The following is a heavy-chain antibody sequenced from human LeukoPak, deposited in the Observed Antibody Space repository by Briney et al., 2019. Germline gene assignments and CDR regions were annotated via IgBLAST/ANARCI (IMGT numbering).Heavy chain of an antibody. Sequence: GGCLRLSCAASGFTFDDYAMHWVRQAPGKGLEWVSGISWNSGSIGYADSVKGRFTISRDNGKHSLYLQMNSLRAEDTAVYYCAREGSDFWSGYSKGYFDYWGQGTLVTVSS. CDR1: GFTFDDYA. D-gene: IGHD3-3*01. CDR3: AREGSDFWSGYSKGYFDY. V-gene: IGHV3-9*01. J-gene: IGHJ4*02. CDR2: ISWNSGSI.